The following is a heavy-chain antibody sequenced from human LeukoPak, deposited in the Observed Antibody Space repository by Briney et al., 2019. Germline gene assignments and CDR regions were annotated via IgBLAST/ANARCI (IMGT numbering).Heavy chain of an antibody. V-gene: IGHV3-74*01. D-gene: IGHD3-16*01. CDR1: GFTFSGYW. CDR2: INEDASII. J-gene: IGHJ4*02. CDR3: VRDLILVWTPGDDFDF. Sequence: GGSLRLSCAASGFTFSGYWMHWVRHAPGKGLEWVSRINEDASIITYADSVKGRFIISRDNTKSSLYLQMNSLRAEDTAVYYCVRDLILVWTPGDDFDFWGQGTLVTVAS.